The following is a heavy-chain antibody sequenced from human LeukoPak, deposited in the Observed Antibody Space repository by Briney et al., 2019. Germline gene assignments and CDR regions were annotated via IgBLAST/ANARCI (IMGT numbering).Heavy chain of an antibody. V-gene: IGHV3-23*01. CDR1: GFTFSSYG. J-gene: IGHJ6*03. CDR2: ISGSGGST. D-gene: IGHD2-15*01. CDR3: AKSYCSGGSCYSGYYYYMDV. Sequence: GGTLRLSCAASGFTFSSYGMSWVRQAPGKGLEWVSAISGSGGSTYYADSVKGRFTISRDNSKNTLYLQMNSLRAEDTAVYYCAKSYCSGGSCYSGYYYYMDVWGKGTTVTISS.